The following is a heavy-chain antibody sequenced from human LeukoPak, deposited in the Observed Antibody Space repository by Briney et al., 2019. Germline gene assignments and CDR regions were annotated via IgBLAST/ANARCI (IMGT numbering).Heavy chain of an antibody. D-gene: IGHD7-27*01. CDR1: GFTVSSYA. Sequence: GGSLRLSCAASGFTVSSYAMSWVRQAPGKGLEWFSAISGSGGSTYYPDSVKGRFTISRENSKNTLYLQMNSLRAEDTAVYYCAKRSLLTRTGELGYWGQGTLVTVSS. CDR2: ISGSGGST. J-gene: IGHJ4*02. CDR3: AKRSLLTRTGELGY. V-gene: IGHV3-23*01.